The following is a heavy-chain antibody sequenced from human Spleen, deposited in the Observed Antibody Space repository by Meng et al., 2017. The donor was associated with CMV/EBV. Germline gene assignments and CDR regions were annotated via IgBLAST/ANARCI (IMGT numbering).Heavy chain of an antibody. Sequence: ETLSLTCAASGFTFSSYNMNWVRQAPGKGLEWVSSISSSSSYIYFADSVKGRFTISRDNAKNSLYLQMNSLRAEDTAVYYCARGRYSSSNFDSWGQGTLVTVSS. J-gene: IGHJ4*02. CDR1: GFTFSSYN. V-gene: IGHV3-21*01. CDR3: ARGRYSSSNFDS. D-gene: IGHD6-6*01. CDR2: ISSSSSYI.